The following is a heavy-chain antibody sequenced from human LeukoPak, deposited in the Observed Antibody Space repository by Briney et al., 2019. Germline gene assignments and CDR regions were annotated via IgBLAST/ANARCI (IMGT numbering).Heavy chain of an antibody. CDR1: GFIFGNYW. Sequence: GGPLRLSCAASGFIFGNYWMSWVRQAPGKGLEWVANIKEDGSQKYYVDSVKGRFTISRDYAKNSLQLQMNSLRAEDMAVYYCARRRVAKDLWGQGTLVTVSS. D-gene: IGHD2-15*01. J-gene: IGHJ4*02. CDR3: ARRRVAKDL. V-gene: IGHV3-7*01. CDR2: IKEDGSQK.